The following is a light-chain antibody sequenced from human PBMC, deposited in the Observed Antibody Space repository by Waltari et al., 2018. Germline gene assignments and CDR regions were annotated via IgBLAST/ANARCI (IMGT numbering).Light chain of an antibody. CDR3: SSFTSSSFWV. CDR2: DVN. V-gene: IGLV2-14*03. Sequence: QSALTQPASVSGSPGQSITISCTGNSNDVGAYNYVSWYQQYPGKAPKLIIYDVNKRPSGSSDRFSGSKSGNTASLTVSGLQPEDEADYHCSSFTSSSFWVFGGGTKLTVL. CDR1: SNDVGAYNY. J-gene: IGLJ3*02.